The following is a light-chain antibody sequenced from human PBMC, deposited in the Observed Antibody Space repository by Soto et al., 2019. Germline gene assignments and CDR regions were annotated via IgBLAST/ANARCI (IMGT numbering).Light chain of an antibody. V-gene: IGLV2-8*01. J-gene: IGLJ2*01. CDR1: SSDVGGYNY. CDR2: ELS. Sequence: QSVLTQPPSASGSPGQSVTISCTGTSSDVGGYNYVSWYQQYPGKAPTLMIYELSKRPSGVPDRFSGSKSGNTASLTVSGLQAEDEADYYCSSYGGSNNVLFGGGTKVTVL. CDR3: SSYGGSNNVL.